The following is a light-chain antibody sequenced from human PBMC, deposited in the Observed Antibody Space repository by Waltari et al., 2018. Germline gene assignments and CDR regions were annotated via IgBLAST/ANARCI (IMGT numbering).Light chain of an antibody. CDR3: NSRDSSGNPILV. CDR1: SLSSYY. J-gene: IGLJ3*02. Sequence: SSELTQDPAVSVALGQTVRITCQGDSLSSYYASWYQQKPGQAPGHVIYGEHNRPSGSPDRFSGSSAGNTASLTITGAQAEDEADYYCNSRDSSGNPILVFGGGTKLTVL. CDR2: GEH. V-gene: IGLV3-19*01.